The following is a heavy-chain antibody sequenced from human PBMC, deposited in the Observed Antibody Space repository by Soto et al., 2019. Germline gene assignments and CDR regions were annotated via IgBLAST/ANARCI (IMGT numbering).Heavy chain of an antibody. CDR1: GYTFTSYD. V-gene: IGHV1-8*01. D-gene: IGHD3-3*01. Sequence: ASVKVSCKASGYTFTSYDINWVRQATGQGLEWMGWMNPNSGNTGYAQKFQGRVAMTRSTSISTAYMELSSLRSEDTAVYYCARASRGVTYGLSYYYYYMDVWGKGTTVTVSS. CDR3: ARASRGVTYGLSYYYYYMDV. CDR2: MNPNSGNT. J-gene: IGHJ6*03.